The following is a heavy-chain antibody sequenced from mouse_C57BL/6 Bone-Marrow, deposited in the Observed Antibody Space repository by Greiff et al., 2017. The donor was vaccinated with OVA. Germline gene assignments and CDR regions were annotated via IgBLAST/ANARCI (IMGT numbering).Heavy chain of an antibody. CDR2: IHPNSGST. Sequence: QVQLQQPGAELVKPGASVKLSCKASGYTFTSYWMHWVKQRPGQGLEWIGMIHPNSGSTNYNEKFKSKATLTVDKSSSTAYMQLSSLTSEDSAVYYCARLGYGSIYYAMDYWGQGTSVTVSS. V-gene: IGHV1-64*01. CDR3: ARLGYGSIYYAMDY. J-gene: IGHJ4*01. CDR1: GYTFTSYW. D-gene: IGHD1-1*01.